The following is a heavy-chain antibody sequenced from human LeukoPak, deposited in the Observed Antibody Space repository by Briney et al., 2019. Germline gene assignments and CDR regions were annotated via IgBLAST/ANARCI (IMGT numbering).Heavy chain of an antibody. Sequence: SVKVSCKASGFTFTSSAMQWVRQARGQRLEWIGWIFVGSGNTNYAQKFQERVTITRDMSTSTAYMELSSLRSEDTAVYYCAAAVITFGGVIVPFDYWGQGTLVTVSS. CDR1: GFTFTSSA. V-gene: IGHV1-58*02. J-gene: IGHJ4*02. CDR3: AAAVITFGGVIVPFDY. CDR2: IFVGSGNT. D-gene: IGHD3-16*02.